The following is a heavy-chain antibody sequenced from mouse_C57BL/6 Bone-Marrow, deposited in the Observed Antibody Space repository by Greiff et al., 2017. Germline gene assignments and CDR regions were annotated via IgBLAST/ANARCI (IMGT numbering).Heavy chain of an antibody. CDR1: GYNFTSYD. CDR3: ARDYGSSYWYFDV. J-gene: IGHJ1*03. Sequence: QVQLQQSGPELVKPGASVKLSCKASGYNFTSYDINWVKQRPGQGLEWIGWIYPRDGSTKYNEKFKGKATWTVDTSSSTAYMELHSLTSEDSAVYDCARDYGSSYWYFDVWGTGTTDTVTS. V-gene: IGHV1-85*01. CDR2: IYPRDGST. D-gene: IGHD1-1*01.